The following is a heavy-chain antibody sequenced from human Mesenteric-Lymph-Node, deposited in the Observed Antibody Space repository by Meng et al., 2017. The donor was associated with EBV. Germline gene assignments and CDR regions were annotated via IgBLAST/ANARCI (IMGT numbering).Heavy chain of an antibody. V-gene: IGHV3-23*04. J-gene: IGHJ4*02. CDR3: AKPGIPRREGFDY. D-gene: IGHD2-21*01. CDR2: ISGSGGSK. Sequence: DVQLVESGGGLVQPGGSVRLSCAASGFNFSSYAMSWVRQAPGKGMEWVSAISGSGGSKYYADSVKGRFTISRDNSKNTLYLQMNSLRAEDTAVYYCAKPGIPRREGFDYWGQGTLGTVSS. CDR1: GFNFSSYA.